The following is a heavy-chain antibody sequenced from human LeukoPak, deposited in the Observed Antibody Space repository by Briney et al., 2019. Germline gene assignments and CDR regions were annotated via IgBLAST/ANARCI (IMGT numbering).Heavy chain of an antibody. CDR2: ISYDGSNK. D-gene: IGHD3-22*01. CDR1: GFTLSRYA. V-gene: IGHV3-30*04. Sequence: PGGSLRLSCAASGFTLSRYAMSWVRQAPGKGLEWVAVISYDGSNKYYADSVKGRFTISRDNSKNTLYLQMNSLRAEDTAVYYCARKGQLTNYYDSSGYQPFDYWGQGTLVTVSS. CDR3: ARKGQLTNYYDSSGYQPFDY. J-gene: IGHJ4*02.